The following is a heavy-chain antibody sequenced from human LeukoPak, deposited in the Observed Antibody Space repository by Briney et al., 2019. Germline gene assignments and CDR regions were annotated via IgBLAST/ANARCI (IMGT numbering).Heavy chain of an antibody. Sequence: SETLSLTCAVYGGSFSGYYWSWIRQPPEKGLEWIGEINHSGSTNYNPSLKSRVTISVDTSKNQFSLKLSSVTAADTAVYYCARGRRATSIAARLGPRIDYWGQGTLVTVSS. J-gene: IGHJ4*02. D-gene: IGHD6-6*01. CDR1: GGSFSGYY. CDR2: INHSGST. V-gene: IGHV4-34*01. CDR3: ARGRRATSIAARLGPRIDY.